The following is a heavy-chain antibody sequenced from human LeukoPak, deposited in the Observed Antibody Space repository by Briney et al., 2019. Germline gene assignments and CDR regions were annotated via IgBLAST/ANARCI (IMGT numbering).Heavy chain of an antibody. CDR1: GGSISSGDYY. CDR2: IYFSGST. D-gene: IGHD6-13*01. V-gene: IGHV4-30-4*01. CDR3: ARDEEEAADTAVRY. Sequence: SETLSLTCTVSGGSISSGDYYWRWIRQPPGKGLEWIGYIYFSGSTYYNPSLKNRVTISVDTSKNQFSLKLSSVTAADTAVYSCARDEEEAADTAVRYWGQGTLITVSS. J-gene: IGHJ4*02.